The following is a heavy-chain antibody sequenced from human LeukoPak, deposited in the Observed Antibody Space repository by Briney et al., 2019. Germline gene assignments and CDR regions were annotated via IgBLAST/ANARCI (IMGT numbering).Heavy chain of an antibody. Sequence: GGSLRLSCAASGFTFSKYWMLWVRQAPGKGLESVSRINTDGTVTTYADSVKGRFTISRDTSNNTLYLQMNSLRVEDTALYYCAKLGYGDYERTFDYWGQGTLVTVSS. J-gene: IGHJ4*02. D-gene: IGHD4-17*01. CDR3: AKLGYGDYERTFDY. CDR1: GFTFSKYW. V-gene: IGHV3-74*01. CDR2: INTDGTVT.